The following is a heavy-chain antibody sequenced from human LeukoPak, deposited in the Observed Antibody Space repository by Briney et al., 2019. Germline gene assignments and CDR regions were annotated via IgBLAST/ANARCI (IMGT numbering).Heavy chain of an antibody. CDR2: IGTAGDT. Sequence: QTGGSLRLSCAASGFTFSSYDMHWVRQATGKGLEWVSAIGTAGDTYYPGSVKGRFTISRENAKNSLYLQMNSLRAEDTAVYYCARDGHYDSSGYYFPFDYWGQGTLVTVSS. J-gene: IGHJ4*02. CDR3: ARDGHYDSSGYYFPFDY. D-gene: IGHD3-22*01. V-gene: IGHV3-13*01. CDR1: GFTFSSYD.